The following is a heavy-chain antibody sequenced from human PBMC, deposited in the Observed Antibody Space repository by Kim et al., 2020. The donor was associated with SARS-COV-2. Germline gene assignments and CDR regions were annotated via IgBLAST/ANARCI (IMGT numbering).Heavy chain of an antibody. CDR1: GFTFSSYS. CDR3: ARGDDSSGYYPPYYYYGMDV. J-gene: IGHJ6*02. V-gene: IGHV3-21*01. Sequence: GGSLRLSCAASGFTFSSYSMNWVRQAPGKGLEWVSSISSSSSYIYYADSVQGRFTISRDNAKNSLYLQMNSLRAEDTAVSYCARGDDSSGYYPPYYYYGMDVWGQGTTVTVSS. D-gene: IGHD3-22*01. CDR2: ISSSSSYI.